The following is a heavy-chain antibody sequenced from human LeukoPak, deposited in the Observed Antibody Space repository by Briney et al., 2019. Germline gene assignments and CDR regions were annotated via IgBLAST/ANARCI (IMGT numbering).Heavy chain of an antibody. CDR3: ARDLGTAMGHREFDY. V-gene: IGHV4-4*07. Sequence: SETLSLTCTVSGGSMSSYYWSWIRQPAGKGLEWIGRIYTSGSTNYNPSLKSRVTMSVDTSKNQFSLKLSSVTAADTAVYYCARDLGTAMGHREFDYWGQGTLVTVSS. CDR1: GGSMSSYY. D-gene: IGHD5-18*01. J-gene: IGHJ4*02. CDR2: IYTSGST.